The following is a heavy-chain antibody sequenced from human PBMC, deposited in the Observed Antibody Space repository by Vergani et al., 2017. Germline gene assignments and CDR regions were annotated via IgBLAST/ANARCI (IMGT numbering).Heavy chain of an antibody. D-gene: IGHD2-2*01. V-gene: IGHV4-59*01. CDR1: GGSISSYY. CDR3: ARAERYCSSTSCENGVEYYYYYRDV. J-gene: IGHJ6*03. Sequence: QVQLQESGPGLVKPSETLSLTCTVSGGSISSYYWSWIRQPPGKGLEWIGYIYYSGSTNYNPSLKSRVTISVDTSKNQFSLKLSSVTAADTAVYYCARAERYCSSTSCENGVEYYYYYRDVWGKGP. CDR2: IYYSGST.